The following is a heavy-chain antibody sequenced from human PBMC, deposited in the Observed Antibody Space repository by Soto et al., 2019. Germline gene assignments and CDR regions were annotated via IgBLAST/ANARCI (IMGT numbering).Heavy chain of an antibody. D-gene: IGHD3-10*01. CDR1: GYTFTSYG. CDR3: GGEGVYRGAYYYYGMDV. J-gene: IGHJ6*02. Sequence: ASVKVSCKASGYTFTSYGISWVRQAPGQGLEWMGWISSYNANTNYEQKLQGRVTMTTDTSTNTAYMELRSLKFDDTAVYYGGGEGVYRGAYYYYGMDVWGQGTTVTVSS. V-gene: IGHV1-18*01. CDR2: ISSYNANT.